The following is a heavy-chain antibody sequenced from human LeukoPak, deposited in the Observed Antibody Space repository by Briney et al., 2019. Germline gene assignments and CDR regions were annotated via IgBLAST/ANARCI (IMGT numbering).Heavy chain of an antibody. CDR3: TRGRWSATTASYYLDF. D-gene: IGHD2-15*01. Sequence: ASVKVSCKASEYTFTEYAVNWVRQDPGQRLEWMGWINAGNGNTKYAQKFQGRLTITRDTSASTAYMELSSLTFEDTAVYYCTRGRWSATTASYYLDFWGQGTLVTVSS. V-gene: IGHV1-3*01. J-gene: IGHJ4*02. CDR2: INAGNGNT. CDR1: EYTFTEYA.